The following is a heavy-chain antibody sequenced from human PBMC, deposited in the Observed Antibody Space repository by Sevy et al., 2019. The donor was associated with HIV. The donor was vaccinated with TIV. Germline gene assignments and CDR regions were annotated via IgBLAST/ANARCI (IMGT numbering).Heavy chain of an antibody. J-gene: IGHJ6*02. CDR2: IIPIFGTA. CDR3: ARGDGYCSSTSCYYYYHYGMDV. V-gene: IGHV1-69*13. CDR1: GGTFSSYA. D-gene: IGHD2-2*03. Sequence: ASVKVSCKASGGTFSSYAISWVRQAPGQGLEWMGGIIPIFGTANYAQKFQGRVTITADESTSTAYMELSSLRSEDTAVYYCARGDGYCSSTSCYYYYHYGMDVWGQGTTVTVSS.